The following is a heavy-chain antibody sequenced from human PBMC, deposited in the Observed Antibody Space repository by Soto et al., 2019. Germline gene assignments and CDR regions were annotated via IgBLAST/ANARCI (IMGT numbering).Heavy chain of an antibody. CDR1: GFTFTTYD. Sequence: EVQLVESGGGFVQPGGSLRLSCAASGFTFTTYDMNWVRQAPGKGLEWVSFISSSSGTIYYADSVKGRFTISRDNAKNSLYLQMNCLRDEDSAVYYCARDLRFYYGMDVWGQGTTVTVSS. V-gene: IGHV3-48*02. CDR3: ARDLRFYYGMDV. CDR2: ISSSSGTI. J-gene: IGHJ6*02.